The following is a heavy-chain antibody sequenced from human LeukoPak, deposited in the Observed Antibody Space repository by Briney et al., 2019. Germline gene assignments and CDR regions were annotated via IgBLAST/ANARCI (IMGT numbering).Heavy chain of an antibody. Sequence: GGSLRLSCAASGFTFDDYAMHWVRQGPGKGLEWVSGISWNSGSIGYADSVKGRFTISRDNAKNSLYLQMNSLRAEDTALYYCAKTGGIAVAGYFDYWGQGTLVTVSS. CDR3: AKTGGIAVAGYFDY. J-gene: IGHJ4*02. V-gene: IGHV3-9*01. D-gene: IGHD6-19*01. CDR1: GFTFDDYA. CDR2: ISWNSGSI.